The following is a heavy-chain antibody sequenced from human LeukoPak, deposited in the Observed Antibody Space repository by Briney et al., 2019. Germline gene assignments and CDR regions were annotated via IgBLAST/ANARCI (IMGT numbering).Heavy chain of an antibody. D-gene: IGHD6-13*01. CDR2: ISYDGSNK. J-gene: IGHJ4*02. Sequence: GRSLRLSCAASGFTFSSYAMHWVRQAPGKGLEWVAVISYDGSNKYYADSVKGRFTISRDNSMNTLYAEMTSLRAEDTAVYYCATLASGYSSPFDYWGQGTLVTVSS. V-gene: IGHV3-30-3*01. CDR3: ATLASGYSSPFDY. CDR1: GFTFSSYA.